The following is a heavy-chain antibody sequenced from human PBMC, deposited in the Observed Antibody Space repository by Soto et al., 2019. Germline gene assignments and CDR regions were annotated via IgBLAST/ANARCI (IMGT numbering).Heavy chain of an antibody. J-gene: IGHJ6*02. D-gene: IGHD2-2*01. V-gene: IGHV1-2*04. CDR2: INPNSGGT. CDR1: GYTXTGYY. CDR3: ASGYCSSTSCYLDGGAYYYYGMDV. Sequence: GXSXKVCLKASGYTXTGYYRDLVRQAPGQGLGWSGWINPNSGGTNYAQKFQGWVTMTSDTSISTAYIELSRLTSDDTAVYYCASGYCSSTSCYLDGGAYYYYGMDVWGQGTTGPVSS.